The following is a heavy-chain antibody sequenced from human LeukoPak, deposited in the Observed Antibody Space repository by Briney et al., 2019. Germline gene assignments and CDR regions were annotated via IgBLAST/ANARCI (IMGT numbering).Heavy chain of an antibody. V-gene: IGHV3-7*01. D-gene: IGHD2-15*01. CDR2: IKQDGSEK. Sequence: GGSLRLSCAASGFTVSSNYMSWVRQAPGKGLEWVANIKQDGSEKYYVDSVKGRFTISRDNAKNSLYLQMNSLRAEDTAVYYCARDNSQYCSGGSCYPNYYYYYMDVWGKGTTVTVSS. J-gene: IGHJ6*03. CDR3: ARDNSQYCSGGSCYPNYYYYYMDV. CDR1: GFTVSSNY.